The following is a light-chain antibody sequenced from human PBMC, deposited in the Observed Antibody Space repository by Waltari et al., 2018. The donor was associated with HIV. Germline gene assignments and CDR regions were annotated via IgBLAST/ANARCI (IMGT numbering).Light chain of an antibody. CDR1: SSNIGACYD. CDR3: QSYDTSLSGSGV. V-gene: IGLV1-40*01. J-gene: IGLJ2*01. Sequence: QSVLTQPPSVSGAPGQRVTISCTGSSSNIGACYDVHWYQQLPGTAPRVLIYGNSNRPSGVPDRFSGSKSGTSASLAITGLQAEDEADYYCQSYDTSLSGSGVFGGGTKLTVL. CDR2: GNS.